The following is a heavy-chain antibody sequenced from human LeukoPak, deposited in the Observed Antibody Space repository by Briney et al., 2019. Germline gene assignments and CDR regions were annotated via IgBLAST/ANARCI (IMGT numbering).Heavy chain of an antibody. V-gene: IGHV3-48*04. CDR3: AREGGSGSYYTPSFDY. D-gene: IGHD3-10*01. CDR2: ISSSSTI. CDR1: GFTFSSYS. Sequence: GGSLRLSCAASGFTFSSYSMNWVRQAPGKGLEWVSYISSSSTIYYADSVKGRFTISRDNAKNSLYLQMNSLRAEDTAVYYCAREGGSGSYYTPSFDYWGQGTLVTVSS. J-gene: IGHJ4*02.